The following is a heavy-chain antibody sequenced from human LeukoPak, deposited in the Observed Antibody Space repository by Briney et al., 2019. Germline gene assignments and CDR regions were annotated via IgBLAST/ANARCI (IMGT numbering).Heavy chain of an antibody. CDR3: AKDPHYYGSGSYYPFDY. Sequence: PGGSLRLSCAASGFTISSYAMSWVRQAPGKGLEWVSAISGSGGSTYYADSVKGRFTISRDNSKNTLYLQMNSLRAEDTAVYYCAKDPHYYGSGSYYPFDYWGQGTLVTVSS. J-gene: IGHJ4*02. V-gene: IGHV3-23*01. CDR2: ISGSGGST. CDR1: GFTISSYA. D-gene: IGHD3-10*01.